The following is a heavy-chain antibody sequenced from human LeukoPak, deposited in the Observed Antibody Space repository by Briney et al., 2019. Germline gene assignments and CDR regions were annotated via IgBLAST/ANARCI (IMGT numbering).Heavy chain of an antibody. CDR1: GFTFSTYA. CDR2: ISDSGAST. Sequence: GGSLRLSCAASGFTFSTYAMNWVRQAPGKGLKWVSAISDSGASTYYADSVKGRFTISRDNSKNTLYLQMNSLRAEDTAVYYCARGLSYFDYWGQGTLVTVSS. V-gene: IGHV3-23*01. CDR3: ARGLSYFDY. J-gene: IGHJ4*02.